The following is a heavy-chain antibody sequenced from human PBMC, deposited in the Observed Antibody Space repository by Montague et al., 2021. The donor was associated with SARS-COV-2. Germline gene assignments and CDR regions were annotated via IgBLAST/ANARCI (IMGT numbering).Heavy chain of an antibody. CDR3: GLGRGFAVGNHYYYSYGLDV. J-gene: IGHJ6*02. D-gene: IGHD3-10*01. Sequence: SETLSLTCTVSGGSITSSSHFWGWFRQPPGQRLEWIGTNSYSGSTYYRPSLKSRVIISADTSKNQFSLNLRSVTAADTAVYFCGLGRGFAVGNHYYYSYGLDVWGQGTTVTVSS. CDR1: GGSITSSSHF. CDR2: NSYSGST. V-gene: IGHV4-39*07.